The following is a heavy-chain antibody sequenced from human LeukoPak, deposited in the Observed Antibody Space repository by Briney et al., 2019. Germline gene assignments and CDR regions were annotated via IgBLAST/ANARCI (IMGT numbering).Heavy chain of an antibody. J-gene: IGHJ3*02. CDR1: GFTFSDHY. Sequence: GGSLRLSCAASGFTFSDHYMTWIRQAPGKGLEWVSYISSIGSGIYYADSVKGRFTISRDNVRNSLYLQMNSLRVEDTAVYYCARESGTTWAAYDIWGQGTMVTVSS. CDR2: ISSIGSGI. D-gene: IGHD4-17*01. V-gene: IGHV3-11*01. CDR3: ARESGTTWAAYDI.